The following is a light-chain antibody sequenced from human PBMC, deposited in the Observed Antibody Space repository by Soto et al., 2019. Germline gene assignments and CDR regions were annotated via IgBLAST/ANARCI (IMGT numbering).Light chain of an antibody. Sequence: DIQMTQSPSTLSASIGDRVTITCRASQSVDSWLAWYQQQPGKAPKLLIYKASSLQTRVPSRFSGSGSGTEFTLTISSLQPDDFATYYCQHYNDYSRVFGQGTKVEIK. CDR2: KAS. J-gene: IGKJ1*01. V-gene: IGKV1-5*03. CDR3: QHYNDYSRV. CDR1: QSVDSW.